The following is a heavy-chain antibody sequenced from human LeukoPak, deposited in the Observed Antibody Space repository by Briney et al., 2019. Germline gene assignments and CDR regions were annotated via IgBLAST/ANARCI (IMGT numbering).Heavy chain of an antibody. V-gene: IGHV4-59*01. D-gene: IGHD4-17*01. CDR2: IYYRRDI. Sequence: SQTLSLTCTVPGGSISRSNWSWIRHPPGKGLEWVGHIYYRRDINYNPYLKSRATISLDATNNQFSLTLSSVTAAARAVYSCARVRDYGDYPSWFAAWGQGSLVTVSS. CDR1: GGSISRSN. CDR3: ARVRDYGDYPSWFAA. J-gene: IGHJ5*02.